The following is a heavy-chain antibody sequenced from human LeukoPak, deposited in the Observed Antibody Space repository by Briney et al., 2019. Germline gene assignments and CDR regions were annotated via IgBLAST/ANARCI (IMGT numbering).Heavy chain of an antibody. J-gene: IGHJ4*02. V-gene: IGHV1-2*02. CDR1: GYTFTGYY. D-gene: IGHD6-19*01. CDR3: ARDSVGKGQWLVSRGTAGFDY. CDR2: INPNSGGT. Sequence: GASVKVSCKASGYTFTGYYMHWVRQAPGQGLEWMGWINPNSGGTNYAQKFQGRVTMTRDTSISTAYMELSRLRSDDTAVYYCARDSVGKGQWLVSRGTAGFDYWGQGTLVTVSS.